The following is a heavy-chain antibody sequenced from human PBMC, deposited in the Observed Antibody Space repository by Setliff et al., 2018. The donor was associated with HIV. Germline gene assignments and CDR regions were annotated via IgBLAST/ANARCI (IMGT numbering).Heavy chain of an antibody. Sequence: PGESLKISCKGSGYSLTSYWISWVRQMPGKGLEWMGIVYPGDSDTRYNPSFEGQVIVSADKTITTAYLQLTSLKASDTAIYYCAGLPYYVSGGVFDHWGKGTLVTVSS. D-gene: IGHD3-10*01. CDR2: VYPGDSDT. V-gene: IGHV5-51*01. CDR3: AGLPYYVSGGVFDH. CDR1: GYSLTSYW. J-gene: IGHJ4*02.